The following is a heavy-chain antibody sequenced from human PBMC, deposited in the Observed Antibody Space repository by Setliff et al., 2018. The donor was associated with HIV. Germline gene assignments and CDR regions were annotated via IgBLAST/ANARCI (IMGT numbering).Heavy chain of an antibody. CDR1: GFMYNKFW. Sequence: GGSLRLSCEASGFMYNKFWMSWVRQAPGRGLEWVANVKQDGLDKSYADSVRGRFTISRDNAKKSLYLQMNSLRAEDTAVYYCATRRMGHFDYWGQGTLVTVSS. J-gene: IGHJ4*02. CDR3: ATRRMGHFDY. V-gene: IGHV3-7*01. CDR2: VKQDGLDK.